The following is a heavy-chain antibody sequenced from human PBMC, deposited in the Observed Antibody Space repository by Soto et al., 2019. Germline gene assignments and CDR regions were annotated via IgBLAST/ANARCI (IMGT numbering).Heavy chain of an antibody. J-gene: IGHJ6*02. D-gene: IGHD3-10*01. CDR2: ISGSGGST. CDR3: AKRESGYGSGSLRMDV. Sequence: EVQLLESGGGLVQPGGSLRLSCAASGFTFRNYAMSWVRQAPGKGLEWVSRISGSGGSTYYADSVKGRFTISGNNYKNILNLKMNSLRAKDPAENSCAKRESGYGSGSLRMDVWGQGTPVTVSS. V-gene: IGHV3-23*01. CDR1: GFTFRNYA.